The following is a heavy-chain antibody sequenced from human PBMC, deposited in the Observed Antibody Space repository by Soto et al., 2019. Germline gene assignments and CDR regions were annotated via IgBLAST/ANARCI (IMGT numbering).Heavy chain of an antibody. D-gene: IGHD1-1*01. CDR3: ARGRYGDY. CDR2: ISAHNGNT. J-gene: IGHJ4*02. V-gene: IGHV1-18*01. CDR1: GYAFTTYG. Sequence: QVHLVQSGAEVKKPGASVKVSCQGSGYAFTTYGITWVRQAPGQGLEWMGWISAHNGNTNYAQKLQGRVTVTRDTSTSTVYMGLRSLRYGDTAVYYCARGRYGDYWGQGALVTVSS.